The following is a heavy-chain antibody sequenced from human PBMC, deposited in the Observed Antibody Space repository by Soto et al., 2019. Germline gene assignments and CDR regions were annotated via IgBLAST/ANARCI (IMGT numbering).Heavy chain of an antibody. V-gene: IGHV3-23*01. CDR3: AKVFRYDDNDILTGYYRPLSY. D-gene: IGHD3-9*01. J-gene: IGHJ4*02. CDR1: GLTFSNYA. CDR2: ISGSVGYP. Sequence: GGSLRLSCAASGLTFSNYAMTWACKAPGKGLEWFSTISGSVGYPYYADSVKGRFTISRDNSKNTLYLQMNSLRAEDTAVYYCAKVFRYDDNDILTGYYRPLSYWGQGTLVTVSS.